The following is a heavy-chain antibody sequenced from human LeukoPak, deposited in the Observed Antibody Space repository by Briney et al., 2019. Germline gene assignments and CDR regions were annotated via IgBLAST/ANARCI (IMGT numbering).Heavy chain of an antibody. Sequence: GGSLRLSCAASGFTFSNYNMNWVRQAPGKGLEWVSYISSSSSTIYYADSVKGRFTISRDNAKNSLYLQMNSLRDEATAVYYCARVQPPPTVVTPRYYYYGMDVWGQGTTVTVSS. CDR1: GFTFSNYN. CDR3: ARVQPPPTVVTPRYYYYGMDV. V-gene: IGHV3-48*02. J-gene: IGHJ6*02. D-gene: IGHD4-23*01. CDR2: ISSSSSTI.